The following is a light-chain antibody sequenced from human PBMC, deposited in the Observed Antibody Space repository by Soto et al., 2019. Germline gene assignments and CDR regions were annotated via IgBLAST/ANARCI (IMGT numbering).Light chain of an antibody. CDR1: QSVSSN. CDR3: QQYGTSPPIT. Sequence: EIVMTQSPATLSVSPGERATLSCRASQSVSSNLAWYQQKAGQAPRLLIYGASTRATGIPARFSGSGSGTDFTLTISRLEPEDFAVYYCQQYGTSPPITFGQGTRLE. J-gene: IGKJ5*01. CDR2: GAS. V-gene: IGKV3-15*01.